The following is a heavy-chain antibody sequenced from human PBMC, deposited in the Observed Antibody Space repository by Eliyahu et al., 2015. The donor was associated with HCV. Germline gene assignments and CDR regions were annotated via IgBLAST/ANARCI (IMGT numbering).Heavy chain of an antibody. D-gene: IGHD6-6*01. CDR1: GGSFSGYY. CDR2: INHSGST. Sequence: QVQLQQWGAGLLKPSETLSLTCAVYGGSFSGYYWSWIRQPPGKGLEWIGEINHSGSTNYNPSLKSRVTISVDTSKNQFSLKLSSVTAADTAVYYCARVDWIAARKFYPRMKDHRNWFDPWGQGTLVTVSS. V-gene: IGHV4-34*01. J-gene: IGHJ5*02. CDR3: ARVDWIAARKFYPRMKDHRNWFDP.